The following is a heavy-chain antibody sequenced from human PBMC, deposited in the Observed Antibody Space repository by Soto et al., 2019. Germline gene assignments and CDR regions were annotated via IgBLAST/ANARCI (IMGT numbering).Heavy chain of an antibody. CDR3: ASHPATAEGDDY. D-gene: IGHD3-16*01. J-gene: IGHJ4*02. CDR2: IDPSDSYT. Sequence: GESLKISCKGSVYSFTSYWISWVRQMPGKGLEWMGRIDPSDSYTNYSPSFQGHVTISADKSISTAYLQWSSLKASDTAMYYCASHPATAEGDDYWGQGTLVTVSS. CDR1: VYSFTSYW. V-gene: IGHV5-10-1*01.